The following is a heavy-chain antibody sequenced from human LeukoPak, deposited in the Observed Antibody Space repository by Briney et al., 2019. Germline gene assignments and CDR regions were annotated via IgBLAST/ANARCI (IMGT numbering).Heavy chain of an antibody. CDR1: GGSISSGGYY. Sequence: SETLSLTCTVSGGSISSGGYYWSWIRQHPGKGLEGIGYIYYSGSTYYNPSLKSRVTISVDTSKNQFSLKLSSVTAADTAVYYCARGGRRGLRFATFDYWGQGTLVTVSS. D-gene: IGHD5-12*01. V-gene: IGHV4-31*03. CDR3: ARGGRRGLRFATFDY. CDR2: IYYSGST. J-gene: IGHJ4*02.